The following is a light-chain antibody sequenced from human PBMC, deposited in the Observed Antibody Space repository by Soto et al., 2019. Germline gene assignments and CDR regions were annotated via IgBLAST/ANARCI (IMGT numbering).Light chain of an antibody. CDR2: KAS. CDR3: QQYNSYSPT. CDR1: QSISVW. V-gene: IGKV1-5*03. Sequence: DIRMTQSPSTLSASVGDRVTITCRASQSISVWLAWYQQKAGKAPNLLIYKASRLESGVPSRFSGSGSETEFTLTISGLQHGDSATYYCQQYNSYSPTFGQGTKVDIK. J-gene: IGKJ1*01.